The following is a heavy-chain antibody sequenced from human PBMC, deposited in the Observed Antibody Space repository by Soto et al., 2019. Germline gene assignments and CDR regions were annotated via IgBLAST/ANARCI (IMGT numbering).Heavy chain of an antibody. D-gene: IGHD3-10*01. CDR2: ISRDGTNK. Sequence: GGSLRLSCAASGFTFSSYAIHWVRQAPGKGLEWVAVISRDGTNKYYVDSVKGRFTISRDNSRNTLYLQMNSLRHEDAAVYYCARSRSGAVADSFDFWGQGTLVTVSS. J-gene: IGHJ4*02. CDR1: GFTFSSYA. V-gene: IGHV3-30*04. CDR3: ARSRSGAVADSFDF.